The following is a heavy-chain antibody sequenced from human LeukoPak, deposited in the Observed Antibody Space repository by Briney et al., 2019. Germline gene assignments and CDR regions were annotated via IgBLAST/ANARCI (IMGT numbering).Heavy chain of an antibody. CDR1: GFTFSSYE. Sequence: GGSLRLSCAASGFTFSSYEMNWVRQAPGKGLEWVSYISSSGSTIYYADSVKGRFTISRDNAKNSMYLQMNSLRAEDTAVYYCATTRRLRLDPAPEYFQHWGQGTLVTVSS. J-gene: IGHJ1*01. CDR3: ATTRRLRLDPAPEYFQH. V-gene: IGHV3-48*03. CDR2: ISSSGSTI.